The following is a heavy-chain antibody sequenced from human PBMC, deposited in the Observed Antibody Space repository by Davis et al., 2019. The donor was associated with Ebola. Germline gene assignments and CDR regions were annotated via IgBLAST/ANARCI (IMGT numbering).Heavy chain of an antibody. CDR2: INPGSGGT. Sequence: ASVKVSCKASGYTFTDYYIHWVRRAPGQGLEWTGRINPGSGGTNYAQKFQGRVTMTRDTSITTTYMDLTRLRIDDTAVYYCARLGHVVFDWGQGTLVTVSS. J-gene: IGHJ4*02. D-gene: IGHD2-15*01. V-gene: IGHV1-2*06. CDR1: GYTFTDYY. CDR3: ARLGHVVFD.